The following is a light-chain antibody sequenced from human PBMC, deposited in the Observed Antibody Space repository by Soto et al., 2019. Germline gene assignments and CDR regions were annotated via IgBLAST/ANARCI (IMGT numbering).Light chain of an antibody. CDR2: GAS. J-gene: IGKJ1*01. V-gene: IGKV3-15*01. CDR1: QSVGSN. CDR3: QQYNNWWT. Sequence: EIVMTQSPATLSVSPGERATLSCGASQSVGSNLAWYQQKPGQVPRLLIYGASTRATGIPARFSGSGSGKEFTLTISSLQSEDFAIYYCQQYNNWWTFGQGTKVEIK.